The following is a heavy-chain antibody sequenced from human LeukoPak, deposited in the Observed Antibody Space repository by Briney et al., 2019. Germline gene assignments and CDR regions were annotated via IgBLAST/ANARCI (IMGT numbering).Heavy chain of an antibody. CDR1: GGSISSSSYY. J-gene: IGHJ5*02. D-gene: IGHD2-2*01. V-gene: IGHV4-39*01. Sequence: SETLSLTCTVSGGSISSSSYYWGWIRQPPGKGLEWIGSIYYSGSPYYNPSLKSRVTISVDTSKNQFSLKLSSVTAADTALYYCARDQQYQRPAGWFDPWGQGTLVTVSS. CDR3: ARDQQYQRPAGWFDP. CDR2: IYYSGSP.